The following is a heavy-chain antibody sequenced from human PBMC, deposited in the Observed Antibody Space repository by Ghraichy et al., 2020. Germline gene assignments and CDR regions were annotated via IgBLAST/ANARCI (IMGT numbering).Heavy chain of an antibody. J-gene: IGHJ4*02. V-gene: IGHV3-23*01. Sequence: GGSLRVSCAASGFTFSSYAMSWVRQAPGKGLEWVSAISGSGGSTYYADSVKGRFTISRDNSKHTMYLQMNSLRAEDTAIYYCAKDTTMIASAVDHWGQGTLVTVSS. CDR3: AKDTTMIASAVDH. D-gene: IGHD3-22*01. CDR1: GFTFSSYA. CDR2: ISGSGGST.